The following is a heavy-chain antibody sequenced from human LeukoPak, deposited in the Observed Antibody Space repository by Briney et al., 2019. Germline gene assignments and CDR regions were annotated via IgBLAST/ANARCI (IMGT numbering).Heavy chain of an antibody. J-gene: IGHJ3*02. CDR3: AKAVNCWSGYLSGSDAFDI. Sequence: QPGGSLRLSCAASGFTFSSYGMHLVRQAPGKGLEWVAFIRYDGSNKYYADSVKGRFTSSRDNCKNALYLQMNSLRAEDTAVYYCAKAVNCWSGYLSGSDAFDIWGQRTMVTVSS. CDR1: GFTFSSYG. D-gene: IGHD3-3*01. V-gene: IGHV3-30*02. CDR2: IRYDGSNK.